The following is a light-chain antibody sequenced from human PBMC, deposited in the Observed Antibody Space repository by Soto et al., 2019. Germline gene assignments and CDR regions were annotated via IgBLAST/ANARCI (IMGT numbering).Light chain of an antibody. CDR2: DVS. CDR1: SDDVGHYNY. J-gene: IGLJ2*01. V-gene: IGLV2-14*01. Sequence: QSVLTQPASVSGSPGQSITISCTGTSDDVGHYNYVSWYQQHPGKAPKLMIYDVSNRPSGISNRFSGSKSGNTASLTISGLQPEDEADYYCSSYATFSTLVFGGGTKLTVL. CDR3: SSYATFSTLV.